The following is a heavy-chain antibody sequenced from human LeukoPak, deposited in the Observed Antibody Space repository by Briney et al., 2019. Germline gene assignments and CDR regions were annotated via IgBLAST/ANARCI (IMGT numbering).Heavy chain of an antibody. J-gene: IGHJ4*02. D-gene: IGHD5-24*01. CDR2: SGTDGDS. Sequence: GGSLTLSCAASGFSFSRSGSNWVRQPPGKGLEWVSTSGTDGDSYYADSVKGRFPISRDNSKNMLYLHMTRLRAEDTAVYYCAKKTVGNYPLDSGGQGALVTVSP. CDR1: GFSFSRSG. V-gene: IGHV3-23*01. CDR3: AKKTVGNYPLDS.